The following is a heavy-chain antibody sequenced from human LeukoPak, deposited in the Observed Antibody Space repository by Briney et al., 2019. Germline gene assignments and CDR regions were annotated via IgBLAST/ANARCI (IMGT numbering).Heavy chain of an antibody. CDR1: GYSISSSNW. J-gene: IGHJ3*02. Sequence: SETLSLTCAVSGYSISSSNWWGWIRPPPGKGLEWIGYIYYSGSTYYNPSLKSRVTMSVDTSKNQFSLKLSSVTAVDTAVYYCARTVAAPFDAFDIWGQGTMVTVSS. CDR3: ARTVAAPFDAFDI. CDR2: IYYSGST. V-gene: IGHV4-28*01.